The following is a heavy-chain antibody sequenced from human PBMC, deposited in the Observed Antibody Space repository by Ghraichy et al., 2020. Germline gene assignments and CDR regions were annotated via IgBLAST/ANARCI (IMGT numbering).Heavy chain of an antibody. CDR3: AAGYCSGGSCYSHYYYGMDV. CDR2: ISGSGGST. J-gene: IGHJ6*02. CDR1: GFTFSSYA. V-gene: IGHV3-23*01. Sequence: GESLNISCAASGFTFSSYAMSWVRQAPGKGLEWVSAISGSGGSTYYADSVKGRFTISRDNSKNTLYLQMNSLRAEDTAVYYCAAGYCSGGSCYSHYYYGMDVWGQGTTVTVSS. D-gene: IGHD2-15*01.